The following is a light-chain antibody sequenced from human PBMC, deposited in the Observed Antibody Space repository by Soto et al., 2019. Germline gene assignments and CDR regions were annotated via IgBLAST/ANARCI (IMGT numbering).Light chain of an antibody. V-gene: IGLV6-57*01. J-gene: IGLJ3*02. Sequence: NFMLTQPHSVSESPGKTVTISCTRSSGSIASNYVQWYQQRPGSSPTTVIYEDNQRPSGVPDRFSGSIDSSSNSASLTISGLKTEDEADDYCQSYDSSNSWVFGGGTKVTVL. CDR3: QSYDSSNSWV. CDR1: SGSIASNY. CDR2: EDN.